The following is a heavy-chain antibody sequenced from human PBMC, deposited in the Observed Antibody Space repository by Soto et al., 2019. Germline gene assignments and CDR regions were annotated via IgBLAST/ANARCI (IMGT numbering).Heavy chain of an antibody. D-gene: IGHD2-21*02. CDR2: INAGNGNT. V-gene: IGHV1-3*05. J-gene: IGHJ4*02. CDR3: ARAWVVVTAPDY. CDR1: GYTFTSYA. Sequence: QVQLVQSGAEEKKPGASVKVSCKASGYTFTSYAMHWVRQAPGQRLEWMGWINAGNGNTKYSQKFQGRVTITRDTSASTAYIELSSLRSEDTAVYYCARAWVVVTAPDYWGQATLVTVSS.